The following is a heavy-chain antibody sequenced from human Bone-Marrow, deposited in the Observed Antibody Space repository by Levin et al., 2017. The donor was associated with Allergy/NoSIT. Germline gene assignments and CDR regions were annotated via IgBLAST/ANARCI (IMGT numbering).Heavy chain of an antibody. CDR2: ISYDGSNK. CDR1: GFTFSSYG. J-gene: IGHJ4*02. V-gene: IGHV3-30*18. CDR3: AKDHGSSKRSAYCGGDCYPLYFDY. D-gene: IGHD2-21*02. Sequence: GGSLRLSCAASGFTFSSYGMHWVRQAPGKGLEWVAVISYDGSNKYYADSVKGRFTISRDNSKNTLYLQMNSLRAEDTAVYYCAKDHGSSKRSAYCGGDCYPLYFDYWGQGTLVTVSS.